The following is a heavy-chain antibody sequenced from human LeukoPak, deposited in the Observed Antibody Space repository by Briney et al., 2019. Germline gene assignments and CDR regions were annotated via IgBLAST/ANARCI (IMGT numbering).Heavy chain of an antibody. D-gene: IGHD6-19*01. Sequence: PGGSLSLSCAASGFPFSDYYMSWIRQAPGKGLEWVSYISSSSSYTNYADSVKGRFTISRDNAKNLLYLQMNSLRAEDTAVYYCARVYSSGWYGGDWFDPWGQGTLVTVSS. J-gene: IGHJ5*02. CDR3: ARVYSSGWYGGDWFDP. CDR1: GFPFSDYY. V-gene: IGHV3-11*06. CDR2: ISSSSSYT.